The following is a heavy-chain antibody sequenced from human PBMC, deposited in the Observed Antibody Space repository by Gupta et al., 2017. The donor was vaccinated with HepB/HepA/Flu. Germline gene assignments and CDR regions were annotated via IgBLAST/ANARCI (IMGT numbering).Heavy chain of an antibody. D-gene: IGHD2-2*01. Sequence: EVQLVESGGGLVKPGGSLRLSCAASGFTFSTYSMNWVRQAPGKGLEWVSSISSSSSYMYYADSVKGRFTISRDNAKNSLYLQMNSLRAEDTAVYYCARGTEVACSTSCYPDYWGQGTLVTVSS. CDR3: ARGTEVACSTSCYPDY. CDR1: GFTFSTYS. V-gene: IGHV3-21*01. CDR2: ISSSSSYM. J-gene: IGHJ4*02.